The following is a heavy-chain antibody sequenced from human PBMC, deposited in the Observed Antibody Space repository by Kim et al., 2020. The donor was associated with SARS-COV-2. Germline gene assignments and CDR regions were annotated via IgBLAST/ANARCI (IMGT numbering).Heavy chain of an antibody. Sequence: YSPSFQGQVTSSADKSISTAYLQWSSLKASDIAMYYCARRGTPYPAFDYWGQGTLVTVSS. CDR3: ARRGTPYPAFDY. V-gene: IGHV5-51*01. J-gene: IGHJ4*02. D-gene: IGHD3-16*01.